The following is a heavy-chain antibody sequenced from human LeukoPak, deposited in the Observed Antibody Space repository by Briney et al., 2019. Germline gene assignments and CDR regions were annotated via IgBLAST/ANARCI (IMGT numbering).Heavy chain of an antibody. Sequence: GGSLRLSCAASGFTFSTYAMSWVRQAPGKGLEWVAFIQNDEIDKFYADSVKGRFTVSRDNSRNTLYLQMNSLRVEDTAMYYCAKERKLLPFDCWGQGTLVTVSS. CDR2: IQNDEIDK. D-gene: IGHD4-23*01. CDR3: AKERKLLPFDC. CDR1: GFTFSTYA. V-gene: IGHV3-30*02. J-gene: IGHJ4*02.